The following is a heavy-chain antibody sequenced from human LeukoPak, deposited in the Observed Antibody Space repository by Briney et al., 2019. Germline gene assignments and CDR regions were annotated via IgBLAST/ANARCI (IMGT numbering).Heavy chain of an antibody. CDR2: IDSSGST. J-gene: IGHJ3*02. CDR1: GGSISSYY. CDR3: ARDQDGEDYGNAFNI. D-gene: IGHD4-17*01. Sequence: PSETLSLTCTVSGGSISSYYWTWIRQPAGKGLEWIGRIDSSGSTNYNPSLKSRLTMSIDTSKNQFSLKLNSVTAADTAVYYCARDQDGEDYGNAFNIWGRGTLVTVFS. V-gene: IGHV4-4*07.